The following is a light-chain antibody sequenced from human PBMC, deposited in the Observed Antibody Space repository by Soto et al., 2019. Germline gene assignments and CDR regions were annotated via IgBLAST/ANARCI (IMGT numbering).Light chain of an antibody. V-gene: IGLV2-14*01. Sequence: QSVLTQPASVSGSPGQSITISCTGTSSDVGGYNYVSWYQQHPGKAPKLMIYDVSNRPSGVSNRFSGSKSGNTASLTISGLQAPDDSDYYRSSYTSSSTRGVFGTGTKV. CDR3: SSYTSSSTRGV. CDR1: SSDVGGYNY. J-gene: IGLJ1*01. CDR2: DVS.